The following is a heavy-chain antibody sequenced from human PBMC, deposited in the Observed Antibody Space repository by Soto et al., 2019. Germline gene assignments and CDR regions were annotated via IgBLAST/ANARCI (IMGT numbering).Heavy chain of an antibody. CDR2: IYYSGST. CDR1: GGSVSSGSYY. CDR3: ARDLVGATDI. J-gene: IGHJ3*02. Sequence: PSETLSLTCTVSGGSVSSGSYYWSWIRQPPGKGLEWIGYIYYSGSTNYNPSLKSRVTISVDTSKNQFSLKLSSVTAADTAVYYCARDLVGATDIWGQGTMVTVSS. D-gene: IGHD1-26*01. V-gene: IGHV4-61*01.